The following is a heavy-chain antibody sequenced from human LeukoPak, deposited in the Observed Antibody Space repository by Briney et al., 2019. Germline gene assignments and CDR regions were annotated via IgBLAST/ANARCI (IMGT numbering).Heavy chain of an antibody. Sequence: SEALSLTCTVSGGSISSYYWSWIRQPPGKGLEWIGYIYYSGSTNYNPSPKSRVTISVDTSKNQFSLKLSSVTAADTAVYYCARDRGTLLGYCSSTSCSNWFDPWGQGTLVTVSS. V-gene: IGHV4-59*12. J-gene: IGHJ5*02. D-gene: IGHD2-2*01. CDR2: IYYSGST. CDR1: GGSISSYY. CDR3: ARDRGTLLGYCSSTSCSNWFDP.